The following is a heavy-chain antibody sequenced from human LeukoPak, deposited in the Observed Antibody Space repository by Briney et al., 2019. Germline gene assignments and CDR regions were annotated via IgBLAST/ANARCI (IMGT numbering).Heavy chain of an antibody. V-gene: IGHV3-23*01. CDR2: ISGRGDIT. CDR1: GFTFSSYA. D-gene: IGHD2-21*01. CDR3: TKDLAFCGGDCYSGADN. Sequence: PGGSLRLSCAASGFTFSSYAMNWVRQAPGKGLEWVSGISGRGDITYYTDSVKGRFTISRDTSRSTLYLQMSSLRAEDTAVYYCTKDLAFCGGDCYSGADNWGQGALVTVSS. J-gene: IGHJ4*02.